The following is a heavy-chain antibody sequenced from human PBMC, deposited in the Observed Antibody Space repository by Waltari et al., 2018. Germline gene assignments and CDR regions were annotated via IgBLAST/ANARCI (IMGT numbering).Heavy chain of an antibody. Sequence: QLRLQESGPGLVKPSETLSLTCTVSGGSISSGGYYWGWIRQSPGKGLEWIGSIYYSGSTDYNPTLESRVTISGDTSKNEFALKLSSVTAADTAVYYCARHWKRSGYRFDPWGQGTLVTVSS. J-gene: IGHJ5*02. CDR1: GGSISSGGYY. CDR2: IYYSGST. V-gene: IGHV4-39*01. D-gene: IGHD5-12*01. CDR3: ARHWKRSGYRFDP.